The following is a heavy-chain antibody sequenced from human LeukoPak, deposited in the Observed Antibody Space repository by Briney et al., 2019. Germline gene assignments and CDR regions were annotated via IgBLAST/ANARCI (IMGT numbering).Heavy chain of an antibody. CDR2: INAGNGNT. D-gene: IGHD2-8*01. CDR3: ARGRPLYGFDP. CDR1: GYTFTSYA. J-gene: IGHJ5*02. Sequence: ASVKVSCKASGYTFTSYAMHWVRQTPGQRLEWMGWINAGNGNTKYSQKFQGRVTITRDTSASTAYMELSSLRSEDTAVYYCARGRPLYGFDPWGQGTLVTVSS. V-gene: IGHV1-3*01.